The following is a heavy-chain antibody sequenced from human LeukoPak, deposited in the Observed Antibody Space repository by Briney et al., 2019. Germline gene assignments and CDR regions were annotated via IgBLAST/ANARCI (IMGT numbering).Heavy chain of an antibody. CDR2: ISTYNGST. CDR1: GYTFNNYA. V-gene: IGHV1-18*01. CDR3: VGGGITMIRGAAFDI. D-gene: IGHD3-10*01. J-gene: IGHJ3*02. Sequence: GASVKVSCTASGYTFNNYAISWVRQAPGQGLEWMGWISTYNGSTNYAQNFQGRVTMTTDTSTNTAYMDLRSLRSDDTAVYYCVGGGITMIRGAAFDIWGQGTMVTVSS.